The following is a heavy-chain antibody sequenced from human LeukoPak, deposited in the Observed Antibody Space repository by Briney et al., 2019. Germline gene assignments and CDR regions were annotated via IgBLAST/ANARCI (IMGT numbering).Heavy chain of an antibody. Sequence: SETLSLTCTVSGGSISSYYWSWIRQSAGKGLEWIGRIYTSGSTNYNPSLKSRVTMSVDTSKNQFSLKLSSVTAADTAVYYCARSRSVAAVFDYWGQGTLVTVSS. J-gene: IGHJ4*02. D-gene: IGHD2-15*01. CDR1: GGSISSYY. CDR3: ARSRSVAAVFDY. V-gene: IGHV4-4*07. CDR2: IYTSGST.